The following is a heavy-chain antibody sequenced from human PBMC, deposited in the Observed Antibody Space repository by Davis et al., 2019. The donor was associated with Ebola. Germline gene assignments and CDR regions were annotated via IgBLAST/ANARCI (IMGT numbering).Heavy chain of an antibody. D-gene: IGHD1-26*01. J-gene: IGHJ4*02. CDR2: IKQDGSEK. CDR1: GFTFSSYW. V-gene: IGHV3-7*01. Sequence: GESLKISCAASGFTFSSYWMSWVRQAPGKGLEWVANIKQDGSEKYYVDSVKGRFTISRDNAKNSLYLQMNSLRAEDTAVYYCARAVGVGSYYNYWGQGTLVTVSS. CDR3: ARAVGVGSYYNY.